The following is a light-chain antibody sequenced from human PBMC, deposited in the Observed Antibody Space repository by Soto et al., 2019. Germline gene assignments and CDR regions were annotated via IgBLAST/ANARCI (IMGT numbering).Light chain of an antibody. J-gene: IGLJ1*01. CDR1: SSDVGAYDF. CDR3: SSYTTSSTRV. CDR2: EVS. V-gene: IGLV2-14*03. Sequence: ARTQPASVSGSPGQSIAISCTGTSSDVGAYDFVSWYQQHPDKAPKLMICEVSNRLSGVSDRFSGSKSVNTATLTISGLQAEDEADYYCSSYTTSSTRVFGTGTKVTVL.